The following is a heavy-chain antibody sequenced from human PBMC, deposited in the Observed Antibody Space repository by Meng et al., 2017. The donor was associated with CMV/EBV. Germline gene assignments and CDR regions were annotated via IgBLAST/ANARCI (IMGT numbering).Heavy chain of an antibody. CDR1: GFTFSGCA. CDR2: IRSKANSYAT. Sequence: CAASGFTFSGCAMHWVRQASGKGLEWVGRIRSKANSYATAYAASVKGRFTISRDDSKNTAYLQMNSLKTEDTAVYYCTRQRSRVFDYWGQGTLVTVSS. D-gene: IGHD3-3*01. J-gene: IGHJ4*02. CDR3: TRQRSRVFDY. V-gene: IGHV3-73*01.